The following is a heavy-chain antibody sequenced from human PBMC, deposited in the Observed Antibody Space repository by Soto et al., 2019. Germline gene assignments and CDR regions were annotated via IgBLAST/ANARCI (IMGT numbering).Heavy chain of an antibody. CDR2: LYYSGRP. V-gene: IGHV4-39*01. D-gene: IGHD2-2*03. Sequence: PSETLSLTCSFSGGSVTISAYYWGWIRQPPGKGLDWIGTLYYSGRPFYNPSLKSRVTISVDTSKNQFSLNPSSVTAADTAIYYCARQYKMDKFDSWGQGSMVTVSS. CDR3: ARQYKMDKFDS. J-gene: IGHJ4*02. CDR1: GGSVTISAYY.